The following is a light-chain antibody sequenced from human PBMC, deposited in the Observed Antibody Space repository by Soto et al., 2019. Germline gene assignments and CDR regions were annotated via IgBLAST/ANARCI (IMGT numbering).Light chain of an antibody. CDR2: KAS. J-gene: IGKJ5*01. V-gene: IGKV1-5*03. Sequence: DIQMTQSPSTLSASVGDRVTITCRASQSISSWLAWYQQKPGKAPKLLIYKASSLESGVPSRFNGSGSGTEFTLTISSLQPDDFATYYCQQYNSYPLPFGQGTRPEIK. CDR3: QQYNSYPLP. CDR1: QSISSW.